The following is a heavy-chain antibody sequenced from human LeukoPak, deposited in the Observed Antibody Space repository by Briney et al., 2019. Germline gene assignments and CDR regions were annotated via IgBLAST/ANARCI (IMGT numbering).Heavy chain of an antibody. D-gene: IGHD3-9*01. CDR2: INPNSGGT. V-gene: IGHV1-2*04. J-gene: IGHJ5*02. Sequence: ASVKVSCKASGYTFTGYYMHWVRQAPGQGLEWMGWINPNSGGTNYAQKFQGWVTKTRDTSISTAYMELSRLRSDDTAVYYCARGVRYFDWLSNNWFDPWGQGTLVTVSS. CDR3: ARGVRYFDWLSNNWFDP. CDR1: GYTFTGYY.